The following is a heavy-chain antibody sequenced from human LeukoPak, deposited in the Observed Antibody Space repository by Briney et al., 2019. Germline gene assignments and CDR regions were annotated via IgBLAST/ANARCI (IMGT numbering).Heavy chain of an antibody. CDR1: GFTFSSYS. J-gene: IGHJ4*02. Sequence: GGSLRLSCAASGFTFSSYSMNWVRQAPGKGLEWVSHITASGTAMFYADSVKGRFTISRDNAKNSLYLQMNSLRDEDTAVYCCASSESYRFDYWGQGTLATVSS. D-gene: IGHD1-26*01. V-gene: IGHV3-48*02. CDR2: ITASGTAM. CDR3: ASSESYRFDY.